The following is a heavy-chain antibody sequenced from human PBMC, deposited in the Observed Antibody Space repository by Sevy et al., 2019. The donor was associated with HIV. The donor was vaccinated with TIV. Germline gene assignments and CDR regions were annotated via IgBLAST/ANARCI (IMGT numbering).Heavy chain of an antibody. CDR1: GFTFSSYA. CDR2: ISYDGSNK. CDR3: ARDLLAGSYSSGWYFRIDYYYYGMDV. D-gene: IGHD6-19*01. V-gene: IGHV3-30*04. J-gene: IGHJ6*02. Sequence: GGSLRLSCAASGFTFSSYAMHWVRQAPGKGLEWVAVISYDGSNKYYADSVKGRFTISRDNSKNTLYLQMNSLRAEDTAVYYCARDLLAGSYSSGWYFRIDYYYYGMDVWGQGTTVTVSS.